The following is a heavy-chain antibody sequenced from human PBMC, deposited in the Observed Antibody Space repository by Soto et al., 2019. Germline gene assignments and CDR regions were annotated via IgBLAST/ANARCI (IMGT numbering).Heavy chain of an antibody. D-gene: IGHD2-2*01. CDR2: IVPMFGTA. CDR3: PRNGTISTSPSQHSGIDI. J-gene: IGHJ6*01. V-gene: IGHV1-69*01. CDR1: GGTFADFI. Sequence: QVQLVQSGAEVKEPGSSVKVSCKASGGTFADFIMNWVRQTPGQGLEWMGGIVPMFGTATYAEKFKGRVTISATGSTSTAYIELTTLRSDYPALCYWPRNGTISTSPSQHSGIDIWGQGPTV.